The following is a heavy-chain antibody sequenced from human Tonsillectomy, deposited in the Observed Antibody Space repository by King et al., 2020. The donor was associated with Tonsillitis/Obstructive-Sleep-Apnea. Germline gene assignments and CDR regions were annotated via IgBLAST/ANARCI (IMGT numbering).Heavy chain of an antibody. CDR3: ARDDYSLRGVYYYYYMDV. Sequence: VQLVESGGGLVQPGGSLRLSCAASGFTFSSYSMNWVRQAPGKGLEWVSYIGSSSSTIYYADSVKGRFTISRDNAKNSLYLQMNSLRDEDTAVYYCARDDYSLRGVYYYYYMDVWGKGTTVTVSS. CDR1: GFTFSSYS. J-gene: IGHJ6*03. V-gene: IGHV3-48*02. CDR2: IGSSSSTI. D-gene: IGHD4-11*01.